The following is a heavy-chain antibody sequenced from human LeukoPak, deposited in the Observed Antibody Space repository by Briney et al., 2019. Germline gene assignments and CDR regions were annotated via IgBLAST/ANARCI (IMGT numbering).Heavy chain of an antibody. CDR3: ARQRSSGWSQDF. CDR1: GFTFSGHG. V-gene: IGHV3-33*01. J-gene: IGHJ4*02. Sequence: PGRSLRLSCAASGFTFSGHGMHWVRQTPGKGLEWVAVIWYDGSNKYYADSVKGRFTISRDNSKNTLYLQMNSPRAEDTAVYYCARQRSSGWSQDFWGQGTLVTVSS. CDR2: IWYDGSNK. D-gene: IGHD6-19*01.